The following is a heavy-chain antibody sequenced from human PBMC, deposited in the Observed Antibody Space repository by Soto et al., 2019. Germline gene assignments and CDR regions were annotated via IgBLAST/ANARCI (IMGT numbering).Heavy chain of an antibody. Sequence: PSETLSLTCSVSIGSISSNSYLWGWILQPPGKGLEWIGAILYSGDTYYSESLKSRVTMSVDTAKNQFSLKLNSVTAADTAVYYCARQGRNTKIVILRHYATDFWGQGTAVTVSS. CDR3: ARQGRNTKIVILRHYATDF. V-gene: IGHV4-39*01. CDR1: IGSISSNSYL. D-gene: IGHD3-22*01. J-gene: IGHJ6*02. CDR2: ILYSGDT.